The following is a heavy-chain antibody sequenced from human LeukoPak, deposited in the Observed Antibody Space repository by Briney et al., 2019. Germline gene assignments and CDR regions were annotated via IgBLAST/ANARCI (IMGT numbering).Heavy chain of an antibody. CDR2: IYYSGST. CDR1: GGSISSSSYY. V-gene: IGHV4-39*01. Sequence: PSETLSLTCTVSGGSISSSSYYWGWIRQPPGKGLEWIGSIYYSGSTYYNPSLKSRVTISVDTSKNQFSLKLSSVTAADTAVYYCASIRDGGAAGGIDYWGQGTLVTVSS. D-gene: IGHD6-13*01. J-gene: IGHJ4*02. CDR3: ASIRDGGAAGGIDY.